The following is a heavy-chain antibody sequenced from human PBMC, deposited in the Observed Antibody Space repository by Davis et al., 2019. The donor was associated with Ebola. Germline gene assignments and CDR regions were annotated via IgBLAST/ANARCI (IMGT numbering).Heavy chain of an antibody. CDR3: ARDPAPGGYCSGGSCFNWFDP. CDR1: GGTFSSYA. D-gene: IGHD2-15*01. CDR2: IIPIFGTA. Sequence: AASVKVSCKASGGTFSSYAISWVRQAPGQGLEWMGGIIPIFGTANYAQKFQGRVTITADKSTSTAYMELSSLRSEDTAVYYCARDPAPGGYCSGGSCFNWFDPWGQGTLVTVSS. J-gene: IGHJ5*02. V-gene: IGHV1-69*06.